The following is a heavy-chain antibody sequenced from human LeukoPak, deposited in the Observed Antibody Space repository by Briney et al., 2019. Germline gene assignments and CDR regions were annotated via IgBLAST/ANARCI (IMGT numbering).Heavy chain of an antibody. CDR1: GFSFSNAW. V-gene: IGHV3-15*01. CDR3: TTIGCGGDCYTSWFDP. CDR2: IKTKTDGGTT. Sequence: GGSLRLSCSPSGFSFSNAWMRWVRHAPGKGLEWVGLIKTKTDGGTTEYAAPVKGRFTISRDDSKNTLDLQMNSLKTEDTAVYYCTTIGCGGDCYTSWFDPWGQGTLVTVSS. D-gene: IGHD2-21*02. J-gene: IGHJ5*02.